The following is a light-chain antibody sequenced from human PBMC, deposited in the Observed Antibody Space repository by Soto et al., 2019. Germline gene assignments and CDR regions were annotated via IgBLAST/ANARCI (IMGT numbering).Light chain of an antibody. CDR1: QSLLHSNGYNY. Sequence: DFVMTQSPLSLPVTPGGPASISCRSSQSLLHSNGYNYLDWYLQKPGQSPQLLIYLGSTRASGVPDRFSGSGSGTDFTLAISSLQPEDSATYYCLQDINYPWTFGQGTKVDIK. V-gene: IGKV2-28*01. CDR2: LGS. J-gene: IGKJ1*01. CDR3: LQDINYPWT.